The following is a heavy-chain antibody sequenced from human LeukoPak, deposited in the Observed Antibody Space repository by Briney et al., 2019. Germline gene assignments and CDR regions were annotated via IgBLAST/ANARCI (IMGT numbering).Heavy chain of an antibody. V-gene: IGHV1-69*13. CDR1: GGTFSSYA. J-gene: IGHJ4*02. CDR3: AKDPVVPAAIRGVYFDY. D-gene: IGHD2-2*02. Sequence: SVKVSCMASGGTFSSYAISWVRQAPGQGLEWMGGIIPIFGTANYAQKFRGRVTITADESTSTAYMELSSLRSEDTAVYYCAKDPVVPAAIRGVYFDYWGQGALVTVSS. CDR2: IIPIFGTA.